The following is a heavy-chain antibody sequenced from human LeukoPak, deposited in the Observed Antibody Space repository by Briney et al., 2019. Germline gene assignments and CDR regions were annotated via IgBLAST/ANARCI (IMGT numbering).Heavy chain of an antibody. Sequence: SQTLSLTCAISGDSVSSNSAAWNWIRQSPSRGLEWLGRTYYRSKWYNDYAVSVKSRITINPDTSKNQFSLQLNSVTPEDTAVYYCARGGDRIAAAHGNWFDPWGRGTLVTVSS. CDR2: TYYRSKWYN. V-gene: IGHV6-1*01. CDR1: GDSVSSNSAA. J-gene: IGHJ5*02. D-gene: IGHD6-13*01. CDR3: ARGGDRIAAAHGNWFDP.